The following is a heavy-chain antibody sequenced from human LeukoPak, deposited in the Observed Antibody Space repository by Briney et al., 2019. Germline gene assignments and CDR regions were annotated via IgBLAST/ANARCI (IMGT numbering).Heavy chain of an antibody. V-gene: IGHV3-21*06. D-gene: IGHD3-9*01. J-gene: IGHJ4*02. CDR2: ITSGGTYT. Sequence: GGSLRLSCAASGFTFSTYNMNWVRQAPGKGLEWVSSITSGGTYTYYADSVKGRFTTSRDNAKNSLSLQLSSLRAEDTAVYYCARGHYDILTASYKWTPDYWGQGILVSV. CDR1: GFTFSTYN. CDR3: ARGHYDILTASYKWTPDY.